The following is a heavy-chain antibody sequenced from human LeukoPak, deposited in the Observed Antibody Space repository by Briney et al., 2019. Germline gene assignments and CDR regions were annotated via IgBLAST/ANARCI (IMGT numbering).Heavy chain of an antibody. V-gene: IGHV2-5*08. CDR1: GFSVSATGMS. CDR2: IYWNDDK. J-gene: IGHJ4*02. D-gene: IGHD3-3*01. CDR3: AHDGVYYDFWSGYPSFDY. Sequence: QTLTLTCAISGFSVSATGMSMSWIRQPPGKALEWLALIYWNDDKRYSPSLKSRLTITKDTSKNQVVLTMTNMDPVDTATYYCAHDGVYYDFWSGYPSFDYWGQGTLVTVSS.